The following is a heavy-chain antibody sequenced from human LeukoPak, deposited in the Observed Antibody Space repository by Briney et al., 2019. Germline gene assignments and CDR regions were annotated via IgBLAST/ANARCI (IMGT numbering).Heavy chain of an antibody. J-gene: IGHJ4*02. CDR1: GFTFNNYG. V-gene: IGHV3-30*18. CDR3: AKGNLALFVRASFDY. Sequence: GGPLRLSCEASGFTFNNYGMHWVRVAPGKGLEWVAVISYDGSNEYYADSVKGRFAISRDNSKNTLYLQMNSLRAEDTAVYHCAKGNLALFVRASFDYWAREPWSPSPQ. CDR2: ISYDGSNE. D-gene: IGHD3-3*02.